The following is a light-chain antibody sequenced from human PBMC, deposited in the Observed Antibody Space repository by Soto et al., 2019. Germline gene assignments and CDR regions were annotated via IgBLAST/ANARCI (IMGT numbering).Light chain of an antibody. CDR3: SSYTSSSTVV. Sequence: QSALTQPASVSGSPGQSITISCTGTSSDVGGYNYVSWYQQHPGKAPKLLIYDVSNRPSGVSNRFSGSRSGTTASLTISGLQAEEAADYYCSSYTSSSTVVFGGGTKLTVL. J-gene: IGLJ3*02. CDR2: DVS. V-gene: IGLV2-14*01. CDR1: SSDVGGYNY.